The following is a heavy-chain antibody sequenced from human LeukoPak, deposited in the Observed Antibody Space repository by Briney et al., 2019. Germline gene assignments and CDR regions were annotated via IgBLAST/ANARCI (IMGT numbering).Heavy chain of an antibody. CDR1: GFTFSNAW. CDR2: IKSKTDGGTT. V-gene: IGHV3-15*01. CDR3: TTGRTYGDYAVWDAFDI. Sequence: PGGSLRLSCAASGFTFSNAWMSWVRQAPGKGLEWVGRIKSKTDGGTTDYAAPVKGRFTISRDDSKNTLYLQMNSLKTEDTAVYYCTTGRTYGDYAVWDAFDIWGQGTMVTVSS. D-gene: IGHD4-17*01. J-gene: IGHJ3*02.